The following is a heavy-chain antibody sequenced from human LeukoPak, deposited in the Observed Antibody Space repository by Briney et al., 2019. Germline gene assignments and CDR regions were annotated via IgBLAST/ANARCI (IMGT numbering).Heavy chain of an antibody. CDR3: AKEGITMIVVVIAYYFDY. CDR2: ISGSGGST. J-gene: IGHJ4*02. V-gene: IGHV3-23*01. Sequence: GGSLRLSCAASGFTFSSYAMSWVRQAPGKGREWVSAISGSGGSTYYADSVKGRFTISRDNSKNPLYLKMNSLRAEDTAVYYCAKEGITMIVVVIAYYFDYWGQGTLVTVSS. CDR1: GFTFSSYA. D-gene: IGHD3-22*01.